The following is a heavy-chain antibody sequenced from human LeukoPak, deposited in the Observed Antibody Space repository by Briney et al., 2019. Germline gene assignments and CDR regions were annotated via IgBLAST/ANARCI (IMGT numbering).Heavy chain of an antibody. Sequence: SETLSLTCTVSGGSISSYYWSWIRQPAGKGLEWIGLIYTSGSTNYNPSLKSRVTISVDKSKNQFSLKLSSVTAADTAVYYCARGYSSSWYSDYWGQGTLVTVSS. CDR3: ARGYSSSWYSDY. J-gene: IGHJ4*02. V-gene: IGHV4-4*07. D-gene: IGHD6-13*01. CDR2: IYTSGST. CDR1: GGSISSYY.